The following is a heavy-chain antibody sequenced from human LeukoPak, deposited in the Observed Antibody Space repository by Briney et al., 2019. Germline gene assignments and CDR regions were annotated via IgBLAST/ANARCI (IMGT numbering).Heavy chain of an antibody. CDR3: ARDYLGGNPDAFDI. CDR1: GDSISSSSYY. J-gene: IGHJ3*02. Sequence: KPSETLSLTCTVSGDSISSSSYYWGWIRQPPGKELEWIGSIYYSGSTYYNPSLNSRVTISVDTSKNQFSLKLSSVTAADKAVYYCARDYLGGNPDAFDIWGQGTMVTVSS. V-gene: IGHV4-39*07. D-gene: IGHD4-23*01. CDR2: IYYSGST.